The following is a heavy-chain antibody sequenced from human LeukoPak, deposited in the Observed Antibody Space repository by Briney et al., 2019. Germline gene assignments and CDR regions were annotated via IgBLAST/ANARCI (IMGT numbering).Heavy chain of an antibody. D-gene: IGHD6-13*01. V-gene: IGHV3-33*06. J-gene: IGHJ4*02. CDR2: IWYDGSNK. Sequence: PGGSLRLSCAASGFTFSSYGMHWVRQAPGKGLKWVAVIWYDGSNKYYADSVKGRFTISRDNSKNTLYLQMNGLRAEDTAVYYCAKGSYSSSWYSDYWGQGTLVTVSS. CDR3: AKGSYSSSWYSDY. CDR1: GFTFSSYG.